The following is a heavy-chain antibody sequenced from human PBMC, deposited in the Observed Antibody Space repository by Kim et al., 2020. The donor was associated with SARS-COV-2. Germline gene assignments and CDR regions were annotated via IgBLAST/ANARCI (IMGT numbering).Heavy chain of an antibody. CDR2: IYYSGST. Sequence: SETLSLTCTVSGGSISSGGYYWSWIRQHPGKGLEWIGYIYYSGSTYYNPSLKSRVTISVDTSKNQFSLKLSSVTAADTAVYYCARDNPFTIFGVVIIGAFDIWGQGTMVTVSS. J-gene: IGHJ3*02. CDR1: GGSISSGGYY. CDR3: ARDNPFTIFGVVIIGAFDI. V-gene: IGHV4-31*03. D-gene: IGHD3-3*01.